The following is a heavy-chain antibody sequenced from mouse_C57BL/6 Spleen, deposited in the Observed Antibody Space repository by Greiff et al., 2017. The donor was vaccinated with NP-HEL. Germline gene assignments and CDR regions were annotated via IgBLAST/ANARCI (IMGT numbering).Heavy chain of an antibody. CDR2: ISGGGGNT. Sequence: EVQVVESGGGLVKPGGSLKLSCAASGFTFSSYTMSWVRQTPEKRLEWVATISGGGGNTYYPDSVKGRFTISRDNAKNTLYLQMSSLRSEDTALYYCAREGDYGSTYAMDYWGQGTSVTVSS. D-gene: IGHD1-1*01. J-gene: IGHJ4*01. V-gene: IGHV5-9*01. CDR3: AREGDYGSTYAMDY. CDR1: GFTFSSYT.